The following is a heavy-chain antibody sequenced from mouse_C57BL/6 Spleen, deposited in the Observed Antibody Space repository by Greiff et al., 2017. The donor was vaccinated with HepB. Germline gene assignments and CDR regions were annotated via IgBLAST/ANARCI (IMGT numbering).Heavy chain of an antibody. CDR1: GFSLTSYG. V-gene: IGHV2-5*01. CDR2: IWRGGST. CDR3: AKGGQLGRDAMDY. Sequence: QVQLQQSGPGLVQPSQSLSITCTVSGFSLTSYGVHWVRQSPGKGLEWLGVIWRGGSTDYNAAFMSRLSITKDNSKSQVFFKMNSLQADDTAIYYCAKGGQLGRDAMDYWGQGTSVTVSS. D-gene: IGHD4-1*02. J-gene: IGHJ4*01.